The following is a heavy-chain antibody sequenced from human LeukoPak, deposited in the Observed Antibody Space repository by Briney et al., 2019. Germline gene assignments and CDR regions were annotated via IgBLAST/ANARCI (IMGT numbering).Heavy chain of an antibody. V-gene: IGHV3-7*01. CDR2: MNLDGSEK. CDR3: ARDATYCTNGVCYTRFDY. D-gene: IGHD2-8*01. J-gene: IGHJ4*02. Sequence: PGGSLRLSCAASGFTFTSHWMSWVRQAPGKGLEWVAIMNLDGSEKYYVDSVKGRFTISRDNATTSLYLEMNSLRAEDTAVYYCARDATYCTNGVCYTRFDYWGQGTLVTVSS. CDR1: GFTFTSHW.